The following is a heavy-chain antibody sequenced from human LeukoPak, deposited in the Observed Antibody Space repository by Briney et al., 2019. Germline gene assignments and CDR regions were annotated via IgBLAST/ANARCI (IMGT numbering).Heavy chain of an antibody. V-gene: IGHV3-21*01. Sequence: GGSLRLSCAASGFTFSSYCMNWVRQAPGKGLEWVSSISSSSSYIYYADSVKGRFTISRDNAKNSLYLQMNSLRAEDTAVYYCARAARVGAAYYFDYWGQGTLVTVSS. CDR2: ISSSSSYI. CDR3: ARAARVGAAYYFDY. D-gene: IGHD1-26*01. J-gene: IGHJ4*02. CDR1: GFTFSSYC.